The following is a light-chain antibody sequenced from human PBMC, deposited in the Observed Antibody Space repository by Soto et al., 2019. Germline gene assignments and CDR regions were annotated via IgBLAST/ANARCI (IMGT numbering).Light chain of an antibody. J-gene: IGLJ1*01. CDR2: EVT. Sequence: ALTHPASVSWSPGQSITISCTGTTSDVGGFDYVSWYQQHPGKAPKLIIYEVTNRPSGVSSRFSGSKSGDTASLTISGLQADDGADYYCSSHTSSSTPYILGTGTKVTVL. CDR1: TSDVGGFDY. V-gene: IGLV2-14*01. CDR3: SSHTSSSTPYI.